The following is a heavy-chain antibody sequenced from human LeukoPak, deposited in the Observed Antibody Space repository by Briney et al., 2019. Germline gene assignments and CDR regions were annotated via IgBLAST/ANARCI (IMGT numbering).Heavy chain of an antibody. V-gene: IGHV3-30-3*01. Sequence: PGRSLRLSCAASGFTFSSYAMHWVRQAPGKGLEWVAVISYDGSNKYYADSVKGRFTISRDNAKNSLYLQMNRLRAEDTAVYFCAVSFDFWGQGTLVTVSS. CDR2: ISYDGSNK. CDR1: GFTFSSYA. J-gene: IGHJ4*02. CDR3: AVSFDF. D-gene: IGHD5/OR15-5a*01.